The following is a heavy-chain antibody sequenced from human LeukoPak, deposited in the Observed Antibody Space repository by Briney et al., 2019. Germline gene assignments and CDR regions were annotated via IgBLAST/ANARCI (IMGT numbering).Heavy chain of an antibody. J-gene: IGHJ3*02. CDR1: GFTFSSYW. D-gene: IGHD6-6*01. Sequence: PGGSLRLSCAASGFTFSSYWMRWVRQAPGKGLVWVSRISTDGSSTNSADSVKGRLTISGDNAKDTLYLQMNSLRAEDTAVYYCVREYSSSSGRAFDIWGQGTMVTVSP. CDR3: VREYSSSSGRAFDI. CDR2: ISTDGSST. V-gene: IGHV3-74*01.